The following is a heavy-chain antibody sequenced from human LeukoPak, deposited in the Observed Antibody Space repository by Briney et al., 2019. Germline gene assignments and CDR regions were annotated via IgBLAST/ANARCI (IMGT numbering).Heavy chain of an antibody. J-gene: IGHJ4*02. CDR2: ISHDGSNN. CDR1: GFTFSSYG. CDR3: AKVRVGTAHFDY. D-gene: IGHD2-15*01. Sequence: GGSLRLSCAASGFTFSSYGMHWVRQAPGKGLEWVVVISHDGSNNNYADSVKGRFTISRDNSKNTLYLQMNSLRPEDTAVYYCAKVRVGTAHFDYWGQGTPVSVSS. V-gene: IGHV3-30*18.